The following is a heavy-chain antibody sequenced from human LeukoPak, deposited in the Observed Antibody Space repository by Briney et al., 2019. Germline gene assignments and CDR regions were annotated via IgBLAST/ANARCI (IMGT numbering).Heavy chain of an antibody. Sequence: ASVKVSCKASGYTFTSYYMHWVRQAPGQGLEWMGIINPSGGSTSYAQKFQGRVTMTWDMSTSTVYMELSSLRSEDTAVYYCARDRMVRGVMGYWGQGTLVTVSS. J-gene: IGHJ4*02. CDR2: INPSGGST. D-gene: IGHD3-10*01. CDR1: GYTFTSYY. CDR3: ARDRMVRGVMGY. V-gene: IGHV1-46*01.